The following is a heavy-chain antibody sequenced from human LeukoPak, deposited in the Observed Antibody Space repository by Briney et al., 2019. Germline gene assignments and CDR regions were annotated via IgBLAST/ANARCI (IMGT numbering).Heavy chain of an antibody. CDR1: GFTFNNYG. J-gene: IGHJ4*02. CDR2: IRYDGSNT. Sequence: PGGSLRLSCAASGFTFNNYGMHWVRQAPGKGLERLAFIRYDGSNTYYADSVKGRFTVSRDDSKNTLYLQMNSLRGDDTPVYYCAKDGTSYYYIYYWGQGTLVTVSS. D-gene: IGHD2/OR15-2a*01. CDR3: AKDGTSYYYIYY. V-gene: IGHV3-30*02.